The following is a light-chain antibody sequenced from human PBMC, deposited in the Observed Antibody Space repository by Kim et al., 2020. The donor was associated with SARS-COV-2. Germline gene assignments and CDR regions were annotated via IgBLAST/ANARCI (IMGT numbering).Light chain of an antibody. CDR1: QSLVHSDGNTY. CDR2: RVS. Sequence: DVMMTQSPLSLPVTLGQPASISCRSSQSLVHSDGNTYLNWFQQRPGQSPRLLIYRVSKRDSGVPDRFSGSGSGTDFTLKISRVEAEDVGVYYCMQATHLPLTFGQGTKLDIK. J-gene: IGKJ1*01. V-gene: IGKV2-30*02. CDR3: MQATHLPLT.